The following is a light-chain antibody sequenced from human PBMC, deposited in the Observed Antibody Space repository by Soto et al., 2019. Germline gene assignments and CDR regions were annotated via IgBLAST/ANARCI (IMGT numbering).Light chain of an antibody. CDR3: QQLNSFPIP. Sequence: IQLTQSPSSLSASVGDRVTITCRASQGISSFLAWYQQKPGKAPKLLIYGASTLQSGVPSRFSGSGSWTDFTLAIGSLQTENFATYYCQQLNSFPIPFGPGTKVDIK. J-gene: IGKJ3*01. CDR2: GAS. V-gene: IGKV1-9*01. CDR1: QGISSF.